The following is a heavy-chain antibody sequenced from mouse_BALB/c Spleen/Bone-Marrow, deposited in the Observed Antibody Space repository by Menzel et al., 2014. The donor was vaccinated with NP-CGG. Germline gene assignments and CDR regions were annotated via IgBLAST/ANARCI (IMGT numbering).Heavy chain of an antibody. CDR1: GFNIKDTY. D-gene: IGHD2-1*01. J-gene: IGHJ3*01. V-gene: IGHV14-3*02. CDR2: IDPANGNT. Sequence: EVKVVESGAELVKPGASVKLSCTASGFNIKDTYMHWVKQRPEQGLEWIGRIDPANGNTKYDPKFQGKATITADTSSNPAYLQLSSLTSEDTAVYYCARNGNYGAWFAYWGQGTLVTVSA. CDR3: ARNGNYGAWFAY.